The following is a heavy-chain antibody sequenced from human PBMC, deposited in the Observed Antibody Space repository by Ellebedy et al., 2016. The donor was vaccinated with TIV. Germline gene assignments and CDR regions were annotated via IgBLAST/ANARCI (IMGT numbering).Heavy chain of an antibody. V-gene: IGHV3-33*01. CDR1: GFAFNTYA. D-gene: IGHD3-10*01. CDR2: MLSIGDNR. CDR3: AGDPPASGYALDV. J-gene: IGHJ6*02. Sequence: PWGSLRLSCTASGFAFNTYAMHWVRQAPGKGLEWVAIMLSIGDNRYYTDSVKGRFTISRDDAKKTLFLQMDSLRADDTAVYYCAGDPPASGYALDVWGQGTTVTVSS.